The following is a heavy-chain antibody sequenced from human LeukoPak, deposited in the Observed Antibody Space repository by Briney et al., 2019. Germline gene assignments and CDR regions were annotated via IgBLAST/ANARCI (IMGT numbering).Heavy chain of an antibody. D-gene: IGHD3-22*01. CDR3: ARPGRRYTYYYDSSAYYYFDY. V-gene: IGHV4-38-2*02. J-gene: IGHJ4*02. CDR2: ISQSGNT. CDR1: GYSISSGYD. Sequence: SETLSLTCTVSGYSISSGYDWGWMRQAPGKGLEWLGSISQSGNTYNNPSLKSRVTLSVDTSKNQVSLKLTSVSAADTAVYYCARPGRRYTYYYDSSAYYYFDYWGQGTLVTVSS.